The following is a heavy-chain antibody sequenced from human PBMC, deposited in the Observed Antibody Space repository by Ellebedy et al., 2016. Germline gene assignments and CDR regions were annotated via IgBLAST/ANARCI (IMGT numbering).Heavy chain of an antibody. V-gene: IGHV4-59*08. CDR3: ARRSVMSAAAGTVGYYFDY. CDR2: IYYSGST. Sequence: SETLSLTCTVSGGSISSYYWSWIRQPPGKGLEWIGYIYYSGSTNYNPSLKSRVTISVDTSKNQFSLKLSSVTAADTAVYYCARRSVMSAAAGTVGYYFDYWGQGTLVTVSS. J-gene: IGHJ4*02. CDR1: GGSISSYY. D-gene: IGHD6-13*01.